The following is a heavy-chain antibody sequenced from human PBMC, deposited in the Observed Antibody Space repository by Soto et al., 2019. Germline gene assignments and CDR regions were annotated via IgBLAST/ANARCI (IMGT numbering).Heavy chain of an antibody. J-gene: IGHJ6*02. CDR3: ARDRNIVVVLGNGMDV. CDR1: GFTFSSYS. Sequence: LRLSCAASGFTFSSYSMNWVRQAPGKGLEWVSSISSSSSYIYYADSVKGRFTISRDNAKNSLYLQMNSLRAEDTAVYYCARDRNIVVVLGNGMDVWGQGTTVTVSS. CDR2: ISSSSSYI. D-gene: IGHD2-2*01. V-gene: IGHV3-21*01.